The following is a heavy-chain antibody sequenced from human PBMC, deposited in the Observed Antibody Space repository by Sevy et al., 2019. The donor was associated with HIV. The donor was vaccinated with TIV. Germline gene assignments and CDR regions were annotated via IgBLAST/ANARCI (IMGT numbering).Heavy chain of an antibody. CDR3: ARDLPPSATTVAHFDC. CDR1: GFSFCSYE. CDR2: ISNSGSSV. V-gene: IGHV3-48*03. J-gene: IGHJ4*02. D-gene: IGHD4-17*01. Sequence: GGSLRLSCAASGFSFCSYEMNWVRQAPGKGLEWLSYISNSGSSVYYSDSVRGRFTISRDNARNSLYLQMNSLRAEDTAVYYCARDLPPSATTVAHFDCWGQGTLVTVSS.